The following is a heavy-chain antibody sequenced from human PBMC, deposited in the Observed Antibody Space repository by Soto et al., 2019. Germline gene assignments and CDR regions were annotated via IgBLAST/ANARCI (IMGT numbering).Heavy chain of an antibody. D-gene: IGHD3-10*01. V-gene: IGHV3-64*01. Sequence: EVQLVESGGGLVQPGGSLRLSCAASGFTFSNFPMHWVRQAPGKGLEYVSGISSNGDNTFYANSVKGRFSISRDNSKNTLYLQMGSLRAEDMAVYYCARDHNGGFGFYWGQGTLVTVSS. CDR2: ISSNGDNT. CDR1: GFTFSNFP. CDR3: ARDHNGGFGFY. J-gene: IGHJ4*02.